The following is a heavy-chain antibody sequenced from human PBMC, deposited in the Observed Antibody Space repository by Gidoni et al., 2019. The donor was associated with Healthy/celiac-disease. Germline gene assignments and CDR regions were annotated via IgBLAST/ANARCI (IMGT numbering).Heavy chain of an antibody. V-gene: IGHV3-21*01. D-gene: IGHD2-21*02. CDR3: ARDSGLGTVVTPHYGMDV. CDR2: ISSSSSYI. J-gene: IGHJ6*02. CDR1: GFTFRSYS. Sequence: EVQLVESVGGLVKPGGSLRLSCAASGFTFRSYSMNWVRQAPGKGLEWVSSISSSSSYIYYADSVKGRFTISRDNAKNSLYLQMNSLRAEDTAVYYCARDSGLGTVVTPHYGMDVWGQGTTVTVSS.